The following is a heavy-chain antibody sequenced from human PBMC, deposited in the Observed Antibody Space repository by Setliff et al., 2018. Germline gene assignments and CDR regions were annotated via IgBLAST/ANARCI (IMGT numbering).Heavy chain of an antibody. D-gene: IGHD2-2*01. J-gene: IGHJ4*02. CDR2: IYDSGTT. Sequence: SETLSLTCSVSGGSMRSISYYWGWVRQPPGKGLEWIGTIYDSGTTYYNPSLKSRVTISVDTSKNQFSLRLSSVTAADTAVYYCAICRYQVPYNYWGQGSLVTVSS. CDR3: AICRYQVPYNY. CDR1: GGSMRSISYY. V-gene: IGHV4-39*01.